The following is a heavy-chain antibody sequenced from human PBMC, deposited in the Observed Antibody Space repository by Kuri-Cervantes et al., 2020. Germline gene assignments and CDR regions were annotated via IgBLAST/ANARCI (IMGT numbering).Heavy chain of an antibody. J-gene: IGHJ4*02. CDR1: GFTVSSNY. D-gene: IGHD1-26*01. CDR3: ARSYSGSWGLSY. Sequence: LSLTCAASGFTVSSNYMSWVRQAPGKGLGWVSVIYSGGSTYYADSVKGRFTISRDNSKNTLYLQMNSLRAEDTAVYYCARSYSGSWGLSYWGQGTLVTVSS. CDR2: IYSGGST. V-gene: IGHV3-53*01.